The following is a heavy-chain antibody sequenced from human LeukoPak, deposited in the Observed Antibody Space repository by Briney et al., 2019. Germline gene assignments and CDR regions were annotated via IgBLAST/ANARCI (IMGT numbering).Heavy chain of an antibody. CDR3: AKDRYVAAAAVTLFDY. J-gene: IGHJ4*02. V-gene: IGHV3-23*01. CDR2: ISGSGGST. Sequence: GGSLRLSCAASGFTFSSYAMSWVRQAPGKGLEWVSAISGSGGSTYYADSVKGRFTISRDNSKNTLYLQMNSLRAEDTAVYYCAKDRYVAAAAVTLFDYWGQGTLVTASS. CDR1: GFTFSSYA. D-gene: IGHD6-25*01.